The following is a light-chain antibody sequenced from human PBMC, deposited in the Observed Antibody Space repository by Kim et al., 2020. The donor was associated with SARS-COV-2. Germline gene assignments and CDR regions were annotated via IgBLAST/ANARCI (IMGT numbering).Light chain of an antibody. J-gene: IGLJ1*01. V-gene: IGLV3-21*04. CDR3: QVWDTSSDHYV. CDR2: YDT. CDR1: NIGSKS. Sequence: SYELTQPPSVSVAPGKTASITCGGNNIGSKSVHWYQQRPGQAPVVVIYYDTYRPSGIPERFSGSNSGNTATLTISRVEAGDEADYYCQVWDTSSDHYVFG.